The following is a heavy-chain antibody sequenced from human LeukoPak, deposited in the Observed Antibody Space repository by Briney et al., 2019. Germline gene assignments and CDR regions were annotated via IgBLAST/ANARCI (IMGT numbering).Heavy chain of an antibody. Sequence: GESLKISCKGSGYRFTTYCIGWVRQMPGKGLEWMGIIHPGDFDIRYSPSFQGQVTISADKSINTAYLQWSSLKASDTAMYYCARQDIYDSSGDAFDIWGQGTMVTVSS. CDR3: ARQDIYDSSGDAFDI. CDR2: IHPGDFDI. J-gene: IGHJ3*02. D-gene: IGHD3-22*01. CDR1: GYRFTTYC. V-gene: IGHV5-51*01.